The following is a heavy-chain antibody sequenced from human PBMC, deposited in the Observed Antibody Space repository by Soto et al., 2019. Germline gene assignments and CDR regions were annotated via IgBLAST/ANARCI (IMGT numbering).Heavy chain of an antibody. CDR2: INHSGST. CDR1: GGSFSGYY. J-gene: IGHJ4*02. D-gene: IGHD6-19*01. Sequence: QVQLQQWGAGLLKPSETLSLTCAVYGGSFSGYYWSWIRQPPGKGLEWIGEINHSGSTNYNPSLKSRVTISVDTSKNQFSLKLSSGTAADTAVYYCARVRGQWLVPNYFDYWGQGTLVTVSS. V-gene: IGHV4-34*01. CDR3: ARVRGQWLVPNYFDY.